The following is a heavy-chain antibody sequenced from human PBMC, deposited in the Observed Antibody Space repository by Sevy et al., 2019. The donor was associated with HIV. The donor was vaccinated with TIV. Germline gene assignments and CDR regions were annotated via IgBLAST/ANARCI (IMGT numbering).Heavy chain of an antibody. V-gene: IGHV3-23*01. J-gene: IGHJ6*03. CDR2: ITGSGDAT. Sequence: GGSLRLSCAASGFTFSNYVMSWVRQAPGKGLEWVSAITGSGDATYYGDSVKGRFTISRDNSKNTLFLQMNSPRDADTASYYCAKGGGYDSPKYYYYMDVWGKGTTVTVSS. CDR1: GFTFSNYV. D-gene: IGHD5-12*01. CDR3: AKGGGYDSPKYYYYMDV.